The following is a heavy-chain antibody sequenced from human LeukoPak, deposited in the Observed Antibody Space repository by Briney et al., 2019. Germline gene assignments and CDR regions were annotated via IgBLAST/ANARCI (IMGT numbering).Heavy chain of an antibody. CDR2: INYSGST. Sequence: SETLSLTCAVYGGSFSNYYWSWLRQPPGKGLEWIGEINYSGSTNYNPSLKSRVTISIDTSKTQFSLTVSSVTAAGTAVYYCVRRSTPFDLWGRGNLVTVSS. CDR3: VRRSTPFDL. D-gene: IGHD5/OR15-5a*01. J-gene: IGHJ2*01. V-gene: IGHV4-34*01. CDR1: GGSFSNYY.